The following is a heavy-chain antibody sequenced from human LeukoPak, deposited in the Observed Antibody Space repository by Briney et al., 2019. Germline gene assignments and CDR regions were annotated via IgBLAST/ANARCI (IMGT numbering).Heavy chain of an antibody. CDR3: ARDNWNDPNWFDP. V-gene: IGHV4-61*02. CDR1: GGSISSGSYY. CDR2: IYTSGST. D-gene: IGHD1-1*01. J-gene: IGHJ5*02. Sequence: SETLSLTCTVPGGSISSGSYYWSWIRQPAGKGLEWIGRIYTSGSTNYNPSLKSRVTISVDTSKNQFSLKLSSVTAADMAVYYCARDNWNDPNWFDPWGQGTLVTVSS.